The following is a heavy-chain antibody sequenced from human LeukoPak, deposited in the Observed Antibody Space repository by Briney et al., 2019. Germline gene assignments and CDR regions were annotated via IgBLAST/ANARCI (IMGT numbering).Heavy chain of an antibody. CDR3: VRAVDTARFDY. Sequence: GASVKVSCKASGGTFSSYAISWVRQAAGQGLEWMGGIIPIFGTANYAQKFQGRVTITADESTTTAYMELRSLRSEDTAVYYCVRAVDTARFDYWGQGTLVTVSS. D-gene: IGHD5-18*01. CDR1: GGTFSSYA. V-gene: IGHV1-69*01. CDR2: IIPIFGTA. J-gene: IGHJ4*02.